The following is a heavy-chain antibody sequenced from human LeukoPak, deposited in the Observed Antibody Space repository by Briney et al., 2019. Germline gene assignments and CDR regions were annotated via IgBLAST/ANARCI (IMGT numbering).Heavy chain of an antibody. Sequence: GGSLRLSCAASGFTFCNAWMSWVRQAPGKGLEWVGRIKSKTDGGTTDYAAPVKGRFTISRDDSKNTLYLQMNSLKTEDTAVYYCTTDVAHYDFWSGIDYWGQGTLVTVSS. J-gene: IGHJ4*02. CDR2: IKSKTDGGTT. V-gene: IGHV3-15*01. D-gene: IGHD3-3*01. CDR3: TTDVAHYDFWSGIDY. CDR1: GFTFCNAW.